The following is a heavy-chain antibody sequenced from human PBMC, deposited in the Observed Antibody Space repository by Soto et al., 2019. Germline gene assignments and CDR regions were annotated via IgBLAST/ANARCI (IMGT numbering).Heavy chain of an antibody. J-gene: IGHJ6*02. V-gene: IGHV3-23*01. CDR1: GFTFSTYA. CDR3: ARGVTIPLDV. Sequence: PGGSLRLSCAASGFTFSTYAMSWVRQAPGKGLEWVSTISGSGDTTYYADSVKGRFTISRDNAKNSLYLQMNSLRAEDTAVYYCARGVTIPLDVWGQGTTVTVSS. D-gene: IGHD3-3*01. CDR2: ISGSGDTT.